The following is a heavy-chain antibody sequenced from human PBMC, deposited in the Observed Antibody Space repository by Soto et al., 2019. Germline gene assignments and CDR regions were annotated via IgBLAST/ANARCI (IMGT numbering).Heavy chain of an antibody. J-gene: IGHJ4*02. CDR2: ISGSGVNT. Sequence: GGSLRLSCAASGFTFSYYAMTWVRQAPGKGLEWVSTISGSGVNTYYADSVRGRFSISRDNSKNTLYIQMNSLRADDTGVYYCAKDYGSSRYFFDYWGQGTLVTVSS. V-gene: IGHV3-23*01. CDR3: AKDYGSSRYFFDY. D-gene: IGHD6-19*01. CDR1: GFTFSYYA.